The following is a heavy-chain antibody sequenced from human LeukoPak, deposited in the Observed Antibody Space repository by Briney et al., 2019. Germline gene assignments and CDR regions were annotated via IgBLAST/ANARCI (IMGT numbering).Heavy chain of an antibody. J-gene: IGHJ3*02. CDR2: IYYSGTT. Sequence: SETLSLTCTVFGGSIIRSSYYWGWIRQPPGKGLEWIASIYYSGTTYYNPSLKSRVTIHVDTSKNEFSLKLNSVTAGDAAVHYCASQSVPNAFDIWGQGTMVTVSS. CDR1: GGSIIRSSYY. CDR3: ASQSVPNAFDI. D-gene: IGHD1-1*01. V-gene: IGHV4-39*01.